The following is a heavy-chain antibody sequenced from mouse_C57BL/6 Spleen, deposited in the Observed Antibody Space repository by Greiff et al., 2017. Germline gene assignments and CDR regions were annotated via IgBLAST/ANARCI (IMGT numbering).Heavy chain of an antibody. CDR2: INPNNGGT. CDR1: GYTFTDYN. CDR3: ARGNYYGSSYDAMDY. Sequence: EVMLVESGPELVKPGASVKIPCKASGYTFTDYNMDWVKQSHGKSLEWIGDINPNNGGTIYNQKFKGKATLTVDKSSSTAYMELRSLTSEDTAVYYCARGNYYGSSYDAMDYWGQGTSVTVSS. D-gene: IGHD1-1*01. J-gene: IGHJ4*01. V-gene: IGHV1-18*01.